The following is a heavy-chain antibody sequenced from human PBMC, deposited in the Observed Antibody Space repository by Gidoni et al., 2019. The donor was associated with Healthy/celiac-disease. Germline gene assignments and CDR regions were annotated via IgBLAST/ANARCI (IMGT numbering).Heavy chain of an antibody. CDR1: GFTFSSYS. CDR2: ISSSSSTI. D-gene: IGHD1-26*01. J-gene: IGHJ4*02. V-gene: IGHV3-48*01. CDR3: ARSGWRGSSPSDY. Sequence: EVPLVESGGGLVQPGGSLRLSCAASGFTFSSYSMNWVRQAPGKGLEWVSYISSSSSTIYYADSVKGRFTISRDNAKNSLYLQMNSLRAEDTAVYYCARSGWRGSSPSDYWGQGTLVTVSS.